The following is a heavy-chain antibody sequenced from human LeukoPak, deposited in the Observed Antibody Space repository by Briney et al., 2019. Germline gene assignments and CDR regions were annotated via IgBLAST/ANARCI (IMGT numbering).Heavy chain of an antibody. Sequence: SETLSLTCTVSGGSISSNYWSWIRQPPGKGLEWIGYIYNGGSTNYNPSLKSRVTISVDTSKNQFSLKLTSVTAADTAVYYCATLRDGYEFDYWGQGTLVTVSS. CDR1: GGSISSNY. V-gene: IGHV4-59*01. J-gene: IGHJ4*02. CDR2: IYNGGST. CDR3: ATLRDGYEFDY. D-gene: IGHD5-24*01.